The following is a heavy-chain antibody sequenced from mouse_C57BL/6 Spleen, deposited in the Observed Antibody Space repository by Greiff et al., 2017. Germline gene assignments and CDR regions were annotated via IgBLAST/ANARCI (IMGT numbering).Heavy chain of an antibody. D-gene: IGHD1-1*01. V-gene: IGHV5-16*01. CDR1: GFTFSDYY. J-gene: IGHJ2*01. CDR2: INYDGSST. Sequence: DVMLVESEGGLVQPGSSMKLSCTASGFTFSDYYMAWVRQVPEKGLEWVANINYDGSSTYYLDSLKSRFIISRDNAKNILYLQMSSLKSEDTATYYCARVGYYYGSSYYFDYWGQGTTLTVSS. CDR3: ARVGYYYGSSYYFDY.